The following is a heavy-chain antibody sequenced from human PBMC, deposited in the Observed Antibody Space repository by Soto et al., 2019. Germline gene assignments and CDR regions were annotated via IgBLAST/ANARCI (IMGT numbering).Heavy chain of an antibody. V-gene: IGHV2-5*02. J-gene: IGHJ4*02. CDR2: MYWDDDK. CDR3: AHTDCSSTSCYAVRY. CDR1: GFSLSTSGVG. D-gene: IGHD2-2*01. Sequence: QITLKESGPTLVKPTQTLTLTCTFSGFSLSTSGVGVGWIRQPPGKALEWLALMYWDDDKRYSPSLKSRLTITKDTSKNQVVLTMTNMDPVDTATYYCAHTDCSSTSCYAVRYWGQGTLVTVSS.